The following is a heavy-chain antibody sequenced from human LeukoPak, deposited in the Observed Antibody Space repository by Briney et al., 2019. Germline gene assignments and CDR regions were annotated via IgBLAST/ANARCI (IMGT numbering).Heavy chain of an antibody. Sequence: PGGSLRLSCAASGFTFSSYGMHWVRQAPGKGLEWVAVISYDGSNKYYADSVKGRFTISRDNAKNSLYLQMNSLRAEDTAVYYCARGASSSWYGGGTYFDYWGQGTLVTVSS. CDR3: ARGASSSWYGGGTYFDY. V-gene: IGHV3-30*03. CDR2: ISYDGSNK. CDR1: GFTFSSYG. D-gene: IGHD6-13*01. J-gene: IGHJ4*02.